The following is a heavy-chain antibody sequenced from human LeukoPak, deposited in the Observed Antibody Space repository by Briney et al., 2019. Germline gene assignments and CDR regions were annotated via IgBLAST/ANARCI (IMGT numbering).Heavy chain of an antibody. V-gene: IGHV3-33*01. CDR3: ATDRNSGKYYDY. CDR1: GLRFRNYG. D-gene: IGHD1-26*01. Sequence: GGSLRLSCVVSGLRFRNYGMHWVRQAPGKGLEWVAVIYYYGSNQYYVDSVKRRFTVSRDNAKNTLYLQMDSLRAEDTAVYYCATDRNSGKYYDYWGQGTLVTVSS. J-gene: IGHJ4*02. CDR2: IYYYGSNQ.